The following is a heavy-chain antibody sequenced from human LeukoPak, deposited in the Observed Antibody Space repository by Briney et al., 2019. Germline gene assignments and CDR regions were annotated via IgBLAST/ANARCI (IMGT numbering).Heavy chain of an antibody. D-gene: IGHD2-21*01. CDR1: GFAFSSYW. J-gene: IGHJ4*02. V-gene: IGHV3-7*01. CDR2: INQDGNSQ. Sequence: GGSLRLSCEASGFAFSSYWASWVRQDRGMGLEWVANINQDGNSQNYVDSVRGRFTISKDNAKNSVYLQMNSLRAEDTAVYYCARSLWPEDYWGQGILVTVSS. CDR3: ARSLWPEDY.